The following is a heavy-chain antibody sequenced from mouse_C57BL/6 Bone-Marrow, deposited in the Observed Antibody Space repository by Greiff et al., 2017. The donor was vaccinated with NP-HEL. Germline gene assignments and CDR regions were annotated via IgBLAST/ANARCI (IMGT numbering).Heavy chain of an antibody. D-gene: IGHD2-3*01. CDR3: ARDAYELAMDY. Sequence: QVQLQQSGAELVKPGASVNLSCKASGYTFTSYWMHWVKQRPGQGLEWIGMIHPNSGSTNYNEKFKSKATLTVDQSSSTAYMQLSSLTSEDSAVYYCARDAYELAMDYWGQGTSVTVSS. CDR2: IHPNSGST. V-gene: IGHV1-64*01. J-gene: IGHJ4*01. CDR1: GYTFTSYW.